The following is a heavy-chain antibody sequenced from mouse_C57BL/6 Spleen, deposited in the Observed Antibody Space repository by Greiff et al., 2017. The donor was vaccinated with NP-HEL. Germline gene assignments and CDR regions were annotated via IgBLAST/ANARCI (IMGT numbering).Heavy chain of an antibody. CDR2: IDPSDSYT. D-gene: IGHD4-1*01. Sequence: QVQLQQSGAELVKPGASVKLSCKASGYTFTSYWMQWVKQRPGQGLEWIGEIDPSDSYTNYNQKFKGKATLTVDTSSSTAYMQLSSLTSEDSAVYYCARGETGTFDYWGQGTTLTVSS. CDR1: GYTFTSYW. V-gene: IGHV1-50*01. CDR3: ARGETGTFDY. J-gene: IGHJ2*01.